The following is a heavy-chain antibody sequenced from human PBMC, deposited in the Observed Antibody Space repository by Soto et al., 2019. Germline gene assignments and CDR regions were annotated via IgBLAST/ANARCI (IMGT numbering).Heavy chain of an antibody. V-gene: IGHV4-39*01. CDR2: IYYSGST. Sequence: PSETLSLTCTVSGGSISSGTYFWGWIRQPPGKGLDWIGSIYYSGSTYYNPSLKSRVTISVDTSKNQFSLKLSSVTAADTAVYYCARYYYYYGMDVWGQGTTVTVS. CDR3: ARYYYYYGMDV. CDR1: GGSISSGTYF. J-gene: IGHJ6*02.